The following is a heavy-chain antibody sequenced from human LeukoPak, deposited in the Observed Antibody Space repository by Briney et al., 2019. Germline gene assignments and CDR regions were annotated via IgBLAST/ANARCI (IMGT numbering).Heavy chain of an antibody. Sequence: PGRSLRLSCAASGFTFSSYGMHWVRQAPGKGLEWVAVISYDGSNKCYADSVKGRFTISRDNSKNTLYLQMNSLRAEDTAVYYCAKFRGPAGDFDYWGQGTLVTVSS. D-gene: IGHD6-25*01. CDR2: ISYDGSNK. V-gene: IGHV3-30*18. J-gene: IGHJ4*02. CDR1: GFTFSSYG. CDR3: AKFRGPAGDFDY.